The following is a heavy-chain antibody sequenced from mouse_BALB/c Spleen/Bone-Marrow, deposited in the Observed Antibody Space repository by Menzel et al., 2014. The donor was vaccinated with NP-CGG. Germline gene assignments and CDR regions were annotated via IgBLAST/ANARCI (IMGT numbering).Heavy chain of an antibody. CDR2: THPNRCNT. V-gene: IGHV1S130*01. D-gene: IGHD2-14*01. Sequence: RHSGAALVRPGASVMVTCNPFGHTFPIFCILWAKQRPGLGFELIGETHPNRCNTNYNEKFKGKATLTVDTSSSTAYVYLSSLTSEDSAVYYCARHHRYAYYFGYWGQGSTLPVSS. CDR1: GHTFPIFC. CDR3: ARHHRYAYYFGY. J-gene: IGHJ2*01.